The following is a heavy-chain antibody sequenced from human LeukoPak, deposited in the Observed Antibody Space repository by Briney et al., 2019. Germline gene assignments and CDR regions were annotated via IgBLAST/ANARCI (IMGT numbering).Heavy chain of an antibody. CDR3: ARDFAREFTIDY. Sequence: PGGSLRLSCSASGFTFSSYWMHWVRQAPGKGLVWVSRINSDGSSTSYADSVKGRFTISRDNAKNSLFLQMNSLRAEDTAVYYCARDFAREFTIDYWGQGTLVTVSS. D-gene: IGHD3-10*01. CDR2: INSDGSST. V-gene: IGHV3-74*01. CDR1: GFTFSSYW. J-gene: IGHJ4*02.